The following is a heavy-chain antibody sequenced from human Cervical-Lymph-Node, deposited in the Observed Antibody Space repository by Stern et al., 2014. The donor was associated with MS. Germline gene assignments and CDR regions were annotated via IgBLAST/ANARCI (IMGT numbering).Heavy chain of an antibody. CDR2: IDGDDER. J-gene: IGHJ4*02. V-gene: IGHV2-70*04. CDR3: ARTAAAGQGYFAY. CDR1: GFSLTTSEMR. Sequence: ESGPALVKPTQTLTLTCTFSGFSLTTSEMRVRWIRQPPGKALEWLARIDGDDERFYSTSLKTRLTISKDTSKNQVVLTMTNMDPVDTATYYCARTAAAGQGYFAYWGQGALVTVSS. D-gene: IGHD6-13*01.